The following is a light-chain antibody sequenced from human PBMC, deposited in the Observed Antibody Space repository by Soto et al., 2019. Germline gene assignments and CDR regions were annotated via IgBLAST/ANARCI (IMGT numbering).Light chain of an antibody. Sequence: IVMTQSPATLSVSPGERATLSCRASQSVSSNLAWYQQKPGQAPRLLIYGASTRATGIPARFSGSGSGTEFTLTISSLQSEDFAVSYCQQYTNWPPLTFGGGTKVEIK. CDR2: GAS. CDR3: QQYTNWPPLT. CDR1: QSVSSN. V-gene: IGKV3-15*01. J-gene: IGKJ4*01.